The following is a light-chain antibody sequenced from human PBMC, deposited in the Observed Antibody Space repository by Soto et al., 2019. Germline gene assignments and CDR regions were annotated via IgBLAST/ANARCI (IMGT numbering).Light chain of an antibody. Sequence: ELVMPHPPAPFSLPQGEGATFSSRAGQVLSSTLAWYQKKLGQAPRLLIYGASTRATGIPARFSGSGSGTEFTLTISSLQSEDFAVYYCQQYNNWPPLFTFGPGTKVDIK. J-gene: IGKJ3*01. V-gene: IGKV3-15*01. CDR3: QQYNNWPPLFT. CDR2: GAS. CDR1: QVLSST.